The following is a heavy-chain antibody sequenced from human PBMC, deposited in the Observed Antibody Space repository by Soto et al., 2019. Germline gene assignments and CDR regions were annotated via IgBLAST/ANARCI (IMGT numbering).Heavy chain of an antibody. Sequence: RASVKVSCKASGYTFTSYYMHWVRQAPGQGLEWMGIINPSGGSTSYAQKFQGRVTMTRDTSTSTVYMELSSLRSEETAVYYCAREDYDILTGRIRKNGMDVWGQGTTVTVSS. D-gene: IGHD3-9*01. V-gene: IGHV1-46*03. CDR3: AREDYDILTGRIRKNGMDV. CDR1: GYTFTSYY. CDR2: INPSGGST. J-gene: IGHJ6*02.